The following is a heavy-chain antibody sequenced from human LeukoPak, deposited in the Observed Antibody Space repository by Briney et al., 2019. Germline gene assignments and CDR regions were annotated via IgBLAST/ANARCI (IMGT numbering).Heavy chain of an antibody. D-gene: IGHD2-2*01. V-gene: IGHV3-23*01. CDR1: GFTFSSYA. CDR3: AKFIVVVPAATDYYFDY. Sequence: GGSLRLSCAASGFTFSSYAMSWVRQAPGKGLEWVSAISGSGGSTYYADSVKGRFTISRDNSKNTLYLQMNSLRAEDTAVYYCAKFIVVVPAATDYYFDYWGRGTLVTVSS. CDR2: ISGSGGST. J-gene: IGHJ4*02.